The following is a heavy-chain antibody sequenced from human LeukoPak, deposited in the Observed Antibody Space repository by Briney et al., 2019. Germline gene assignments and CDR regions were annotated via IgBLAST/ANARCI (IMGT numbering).Heavy chain of an antibody. J-gene: IGHJ6*02. CDR2: ISAYNGNT. Sequence: ASVKVSCKASGYTFSSYGISWVRQAPGQGLEWMGWISAYNGNTNYAQKVQGRVTMTRNTSISTAYMELSSLRSEDTAVYYCARGSITIFGVVMNTNYYGMDVWGQGTTVTVSS. V-gene: IGHV1-18*01. CDR1: GYTFSSYG. D-gene: IGHD3-3*01. CDR3: ARGSITIFGVVMNTNYYGMDV.